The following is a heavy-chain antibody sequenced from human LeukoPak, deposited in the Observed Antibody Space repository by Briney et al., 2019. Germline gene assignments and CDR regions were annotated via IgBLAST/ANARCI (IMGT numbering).Heavy chain of an antibody. D-gene: IGHD3-22*01. CDR3: ARDARTVGITMIVVGFDY. Sequence: GGSLRLSCAASGFTFSSYAMYWVRQSPGKGLEWVAVISHDGSNKYYADSVKGRFTISRDNSKNTLYLQMNSLRAEDTAVYYCARDARTVGITMIVVGFDYWGQGTLVTVSS. CDR2: ISHDGSNK. V-gene: IGHV3-30*04. CDR1: GFTFSSYA. J-gene: IGHJ4*02.